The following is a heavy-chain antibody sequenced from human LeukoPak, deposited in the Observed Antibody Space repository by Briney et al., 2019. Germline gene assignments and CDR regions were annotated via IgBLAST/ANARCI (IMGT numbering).Heavy chain of an antibody. CDR2: ISGSGGST. V-gene: IGHV3-23*01. J-gene: IGHJ4*02. Sequence: GSLRLSCAASGFTFSSYGMSWVRQAPGKGLEWVSAISGSGGSTYYADSVKGRFTISRDNSKNTLYLQMNSLRAEDTAVYYCAKGASYSGSYPASSYFDYWGQGTLVTVSS. D-gene: IGHD1-26*01. CDR3: AKGASYSGSYPASSYFDY. CDR1: GFTFSSYG.